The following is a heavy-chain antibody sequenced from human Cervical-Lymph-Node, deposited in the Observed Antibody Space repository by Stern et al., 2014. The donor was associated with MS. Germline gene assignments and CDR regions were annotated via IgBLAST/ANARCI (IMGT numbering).Heavy chain of an antibody. V-gene: IGHV3-21*01. CDR2: ISSGGSYI. Sequence: QLVQSGGGLVKPGGSLRLSCGASGFTFSSYSMNWVRQAPGKGLEWVASISSGGSYIYYADSLKGRFTISRDNAKNSLYLQMNSLRAEDTAVYYCARGRGGNYRYYFDYWGQGTLVTVSS. CDR1: GFTFSSYS. D-gene: IGHD4-23*01. CDR3: ARGRGGNYRYYFDY. J-gene: IGHJ4*02.